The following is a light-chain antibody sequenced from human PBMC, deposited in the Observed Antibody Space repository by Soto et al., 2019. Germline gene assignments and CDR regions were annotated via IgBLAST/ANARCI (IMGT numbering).Light chain of an antibody. J-gene: IGLJ2*01. Sequence: QSALTQPASVSGSPGQSIAISCTGSNSDIGRYDYVSWYQQHPGKAPKLVIYDVSDRPSGVSDRFSGSKSGNTASLTISGLQTEDEAYYYCSSYTISSSLVFGGGTKVTVL. CDR1: NSDIGRYDY. V-gene: IGLV2-14*01. CDR2: DVS. CDR3: SSYTISSSLV.